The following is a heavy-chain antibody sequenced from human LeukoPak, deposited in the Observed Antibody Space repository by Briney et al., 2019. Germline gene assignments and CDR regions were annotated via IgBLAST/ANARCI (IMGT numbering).Heavy chain of an antibody. CDR2: IYRSGST. D-gene: IGHD6-13*01. Sequence: SETLSLTCTVSGYSISSGYYWGWIRQPPGKGLEWIGSIYRSGSTYYNPSLKSRVTVSVDTSKSQFSLKLTSVTAADTALYYCARSRSGAGLFDYWGQGTLVTVSS. CDR3: ARSRSGAGLFDY. CDR1: GYSISSGYY. J-gene: IGHJ4*02. V-gene: IGHV4-38-2*02.